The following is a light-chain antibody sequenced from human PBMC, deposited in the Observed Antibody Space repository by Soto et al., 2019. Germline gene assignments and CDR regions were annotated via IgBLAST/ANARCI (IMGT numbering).Light chain of an antibody. CDR1: QSVSSNS. Sequence: ESVLTQSPGTLSLSPGERATLSCRASQSVSSNSLAWYQQKPGQAPRLLIYGASSRATGTPDRFSGSGSGTDFNLTISRLEPEDFAVDYCQQFGGSPPSWTFGQGTKVEI. J-gene: IGKJ1*01. CDR3: QQFGGSPPSWT. CDR2: GAS. V-gene: IGKV3-20*01.